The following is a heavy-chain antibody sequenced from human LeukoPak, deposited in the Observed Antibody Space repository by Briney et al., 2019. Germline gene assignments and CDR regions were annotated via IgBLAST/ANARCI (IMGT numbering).Heavy chain of an antibody. Sequence: ASVKISCKASGYTFTTYYMHWVRQAPGQGLEWMGIISPNSGSISYAQSFQGRVTMTRNTSISTAYMELSSLRSEDTAVYYCARVGVEYCSGGSCPTFDYWGQGTLVTVSS. V-gene: IGHV1-46*01. CDR2: ISPNSGSI. CDR1: GYTFTTYY. D-gene: IGHD2-15*01. CDR3: ARVGVEYCSGGSCPTFDY. J-gene: IGHJ4*02.